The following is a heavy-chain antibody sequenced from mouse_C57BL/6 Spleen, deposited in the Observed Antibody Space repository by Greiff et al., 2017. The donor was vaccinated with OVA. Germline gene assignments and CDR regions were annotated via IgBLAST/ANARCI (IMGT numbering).Heavy chain of an antibody. D-gene: IGHD1-1*01. CDR3: ARAGYYGCSGYFWG. J-gene: IGHJ1*03. CDR2: INPGSGGT. V-gene: IGHV1-54*01. Sequence: QVQLQQSGAALVRPGASVKVSCKASGYAFTNSWIKWVKQRPGQGLEWIGVINPGSGGTNYNEKFKGKATLTADKSSSTAYMQLSSLTSDDSAVXFSARAGYYGCSGYFWGWGTGTTVTVSS. CDR1: GYAFTNSW.